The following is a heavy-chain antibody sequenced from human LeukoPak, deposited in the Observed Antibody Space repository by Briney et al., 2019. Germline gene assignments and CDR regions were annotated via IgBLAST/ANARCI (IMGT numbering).Heavy chain of an antibody. CDR2: ISSSGSTI. V-gene: IGHV3-48*03. CDR3: AKGMSQWLGINFDY. D-gene: IGHD6-19*01. J-gene: IGHJ4*02. CDR1: GFTFSSYE. Sequence: PGGSLRLSCAASGFTFSSYEMNWVRQAPGKGLEWVSYISSSGSTIYYADSVKGRFTISRDNAKNSLYLQMNSLRAEDTAVYYCAKGMSQWLGINFDYWGQGTLVTVSS.